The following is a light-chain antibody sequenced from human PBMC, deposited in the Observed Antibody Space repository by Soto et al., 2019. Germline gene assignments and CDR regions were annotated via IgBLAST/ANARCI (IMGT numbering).Light chain of an antibody. Sequence: NFMLTQPHSVSESPGKTVTISCTRSSGSIASNYVQWYQQRPGSAPTTVIYEDNQRPSGVPDRFSGSIDSSSNSASLTISGLKTEDEDDYYFQSDDSSNVVFGGGTKLTVL. CDR3: QSDDSSNVV. CDR2: EDN. V-gene: IGLV6-57*03. CDR1: SGSIASNY. J-gene: IGLJ2*01.